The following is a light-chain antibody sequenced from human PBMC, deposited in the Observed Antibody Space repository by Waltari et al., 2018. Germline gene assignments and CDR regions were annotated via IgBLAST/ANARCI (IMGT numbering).Light chain of an antibody. CDR3: QKYDTAPWA. Sequence: DIQMTQSPSSLSASVGDRVTITCRARQDIGNHLAWYQQKPGEVPNLLIYSVSTLQSGVPSRFSGSGSGTDFTLTISSLQPEDVAIYYCQKYDTAPWAFGQGTRVEVK. J-gene: IGKJ1*01. CDR1: QDIGNH. V-gene: IGKV1-27*01. CDR2: SVS.